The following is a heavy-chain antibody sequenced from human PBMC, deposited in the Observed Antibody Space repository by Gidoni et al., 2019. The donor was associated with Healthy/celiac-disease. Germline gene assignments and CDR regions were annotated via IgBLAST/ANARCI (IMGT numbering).Heavy chain of an antibody. Sequence: QVQLQQWGAGLLKHSETLSLTCAVYGGSFSGYYWSWIRQPPGKGLEWIGEINHSGSTNYNPSLKSRVTISVDTSKNQFSLKLSSVTAADTAVYYCAREIAAAGTRVAGMDVWGQGTTVTVSS. CDR2: INHSGST. CDR1: GGSFSGYY. D-gene: IGHD6-13*01. J-gene: IGHJ6*02. V-gene: IGHV4-34*01. CDR3: AREIAAAGTRVAGMDV.